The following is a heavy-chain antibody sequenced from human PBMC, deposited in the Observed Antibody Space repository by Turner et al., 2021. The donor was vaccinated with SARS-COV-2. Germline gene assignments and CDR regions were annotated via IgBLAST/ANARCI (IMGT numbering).Heavy chain of an antibody. CDR3: ARGELWSFSSYDN. J-gene: IGHJ4*02. D-gene: IGHD3-10*01. V-gene: IGHV1-46*03. CDR2: INPSGGGT. CDR1: GYIFINYY. Sequence: QVKLVQSGAEVKKPGASVKVSCKASGYIFINYYIHWVRQDPGQGLEWVGIINPSGGGTRYAQKFRGRVTMTRDTSTSTVSKELSSLRSEDTAVYYCARGELWSFSSYDNWGQGTLVTVSS.